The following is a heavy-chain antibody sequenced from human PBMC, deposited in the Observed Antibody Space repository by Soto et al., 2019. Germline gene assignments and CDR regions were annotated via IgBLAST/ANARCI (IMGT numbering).Heavy chain of an antibody. CDR2: ISHDGRKQ. V-gene: IGHV3-30*18. Sequence: GGSLRLSCEASGFPFSNYGMHLVRQSPGKGLEWVAVISHDGRKQYYADSVKGRLTISRDNSKNTLYLQMKSLRAEDKAVYYCAKEKQIKGATTLDYWGQGTPVTVSS. D-gene: IGHD1-26*01. CDR3: AKEKQIKGATTLDY. CDR1: GFPFSNYG. J-gene: IGHJ4*02.